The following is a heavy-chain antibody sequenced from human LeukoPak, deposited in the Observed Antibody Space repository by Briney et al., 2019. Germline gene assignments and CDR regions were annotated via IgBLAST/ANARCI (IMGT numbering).Heavy chain of an antibody. CDR3: ARESGSYYNAFDI. V-gene: IGHV4-59*01. Sequence: PSETLSLTCTVSGGSISSYYWSWIRQPPGKGLEWIGYIYYSGSTNYNPSLKSRVTISVDTSKNQFSLKLSSVTAAGTAVYYCARESGSYYNAFDIWGQGTMVTVSS. D-gene: IGHD1-26*01. CDR1: GGSISSYY. CDR2: IYYSGST. J-gene: IGHJ3*02.